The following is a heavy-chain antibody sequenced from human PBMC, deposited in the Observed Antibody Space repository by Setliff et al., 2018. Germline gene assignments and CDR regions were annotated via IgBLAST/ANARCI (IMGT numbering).Heavy chain of an antibody. CDR1: GYTFSTYG. D-gene: IGHD2-2*01. J-gene: IGHJ3*01. V-gene: IGHV1-18*01. CDR2: IITNTGKT. CDR3: ARFGGSCSSSSCYASDL. Sequence: ASVKVSCKASGYTFSTYGLHWVRQAPGQGPEWMGMIITNTGKTSYAQKFHGRVTMTTDTSTGTGYMELRSLRSDDTAVYFCARFGGSCSSSSCYASDLWGQGTMVTV.